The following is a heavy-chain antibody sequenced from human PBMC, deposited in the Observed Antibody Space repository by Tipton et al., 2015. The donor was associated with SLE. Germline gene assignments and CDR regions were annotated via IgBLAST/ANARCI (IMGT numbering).Heavy chain of an antibody. Sequence: TLSLTCTVSGDSISTYYWSWIRQTPGKGLEWIGEISHLGRTNYNPSLESRVTMSVDKSKDQFSLRLTSVTAADTAVYFCVRGSASGYYGMDVWGQGTTVTVSS. CDR1: GDSISTYY. V-gene: IGHV4-34*01. J-gene: IGHJ6*02. CDR2: ISHLGRT. CDR3: VRGSASGYYGMDV.